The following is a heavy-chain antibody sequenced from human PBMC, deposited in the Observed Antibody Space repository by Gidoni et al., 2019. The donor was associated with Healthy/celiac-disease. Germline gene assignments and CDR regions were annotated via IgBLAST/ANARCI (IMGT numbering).Heavy chain of an antibody. CDR3: TTSSGWDLLPDYYYMDV. Sequence: EVQLVESGGGLVKPGGSLRLSCAASGFTFSNAWMNWVRQAPGKGLEWVGRMKSKTDGGTTDYAAPVKGRFTISRDDSKNTLYLKMNSLKTEDTAVYYCTTSSGWDLLPDYYYMDVWGKGTTVTVSS. D-gene: IGHD6-19*01. CDR2: MKSKTDGGTT. J-gene: IGHJ6*03. CDR1: GFTFSNAW. V-gene: IGHV3-15*07.